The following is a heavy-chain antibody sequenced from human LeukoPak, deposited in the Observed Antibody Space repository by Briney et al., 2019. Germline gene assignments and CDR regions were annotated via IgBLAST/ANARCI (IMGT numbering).Heavy chain of an antibody. J-gene: IGHJ4*02. CDR3: ARHFTTGSIDH. V-gene: IGHV3-30*19. Sequence: GGSLRLSCAASGFTFSSYGMHWVRQAPGKGLEWVAVIWYDGSNKYHADSVRGRFTISRDNSHNTLYLQMNSLRVEDTAVYYCARHFTTGSIDHWGQGNLVTVSS. CDR2: IWYDGSNK. CDR1: GFTFSSYG. D-gene: IGHD2-2*01.